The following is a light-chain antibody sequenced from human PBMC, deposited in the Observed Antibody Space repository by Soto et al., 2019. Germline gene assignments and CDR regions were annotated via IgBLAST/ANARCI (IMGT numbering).Light chain of an antibody. CDR3: QQYGYSQWT. CDR1: QTGSNSY. Sequence: EIVMTQSPATLSVSPGERATLSCRASQTGSNSYLAWYQQKSAQAPRLLIYGVSTRATGIPDRFSGSGSGTEFTLTISRLEPEDFAVYFCQQYGYSQWTFGQGTKV. J-gene: IGKJ1*01. CDR2: GVS. V-gene: IGKV3-20*01.